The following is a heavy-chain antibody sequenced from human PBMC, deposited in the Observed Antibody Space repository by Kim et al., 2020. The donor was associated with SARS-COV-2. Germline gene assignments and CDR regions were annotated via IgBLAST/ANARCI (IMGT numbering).Heavy chain of an antibody. CDR1: GYTFTSYD. D-gene: IGHD5-18*01. V-gene: IGHV1-8*01. CDR2: MNPNSGNT. Sequence: ASVKVSCKASGYTFTSYDINWVRQATGQGFEWMGWMNPNSGNTGYAQKFQGRVTMTRNTSISTAYMEVSSLRSEDTALYYCTRGSRGYSYGYLYWGQGTLVIVSS. J-gene: IGHJ4*02. CDR3: TRGSRGYSYGYLY.